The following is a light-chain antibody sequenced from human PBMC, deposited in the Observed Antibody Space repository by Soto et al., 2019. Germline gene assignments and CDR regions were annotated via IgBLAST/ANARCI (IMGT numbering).Light chain of an antibody. CDR2: DAS. Sequence: EIVLTQSPATLSLSPGERATLSCRASQSVSNNYLAWYQQKPGQAPRLLIYDASRRATGIPARFSGRGSGTDFTLTISSLEPEDFAVYYCQQRASALTFGQGTRLEIK. V-gene: IGKV3D-20*02. CDR3: QQRASALT. J-gene: IGKJ5*01. CDR1: QSVSNNY.